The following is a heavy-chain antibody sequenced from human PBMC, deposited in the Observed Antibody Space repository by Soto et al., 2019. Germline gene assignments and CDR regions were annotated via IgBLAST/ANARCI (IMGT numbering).Heavy chain of an antibody. CDR2: IYYSGST. D-gene: IGHD3-16*01. V-gene: IGHV4-61*01. CDR1: GGSVTNSSYY. CDR3: ARVRLWGLDY. Sequence: SETLSLTCTVSGGSVTNSSYYWSWIRQPPGKGLEWIGYIYYSGSTNYNPSLKSRVTISVDTSKNQFSLKLSSVTAADTAVYYCARVRLWGLDYWGQGTLVTVSS. J-gene: IGHJ4*02.